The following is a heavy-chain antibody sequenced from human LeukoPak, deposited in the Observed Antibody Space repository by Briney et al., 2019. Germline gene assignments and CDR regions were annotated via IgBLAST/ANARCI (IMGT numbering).Heavy chain of an antibody. Sequence: SETLSLTCAVYGGSFSGYYWSRLRQPPGKGLEWIGEINRSGSTNYNPSLKSRVTISVDTSKNQFSLKLSSVTAADTAVYYCARDKPHHYYDSSGYGYWGQGTLVTVSS. CDR3: ARDKPHHYYDSSGYGY. D-gene: IGHD3-22*01. V-gene: IGHV4-34*01. CDR2: INRSGST. J-gene: IGHJ4*02. CDR1: GGSFSGYY.